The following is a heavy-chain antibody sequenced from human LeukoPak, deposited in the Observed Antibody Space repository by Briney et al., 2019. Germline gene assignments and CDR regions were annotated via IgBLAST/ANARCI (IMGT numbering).Heavy chain of an antibody. D-gene: IGHD4-17*01. V-gene: IGHV5-51*01. CDR2: IYPGDSDT. Sequence: GESLKISCKGSGYSFTSYWIGWVRQMPGKGLEWMGIIYPGDSDTRYSPSFQGQVTISADKAISTAYLQWSSLKASDTAMYYCARRGARGGGDYVFHGWGQGTLVTVSS. CDR1: GYSFTSYW. CDR3: ARRGARGGGDYVFHG. J-gene: IGHJ4*02.